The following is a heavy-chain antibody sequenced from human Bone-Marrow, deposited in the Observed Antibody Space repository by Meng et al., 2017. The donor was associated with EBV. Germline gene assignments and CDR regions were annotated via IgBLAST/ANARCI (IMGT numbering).Heavy chain of an antibody. J-gene: IGHJ4*01. CDR1: GFTFSSYS. Sequence: EVQLVESGGGLVKPGGSLRLSCAASGFTFSSYSMNWVRQAPGKGLEWVSSISSSSSYIYYADSVKGRFTISRDNAKNSLYLQMNSLRAEDTAVYYCARFDDILTGSTEGLDYRCHGT. CDR3: ARFDDILTGSTEGLDY. V-gene: IGHV3-21*01. CDR2: ISSSSSYI. D-gene: IGHD3-9*01.